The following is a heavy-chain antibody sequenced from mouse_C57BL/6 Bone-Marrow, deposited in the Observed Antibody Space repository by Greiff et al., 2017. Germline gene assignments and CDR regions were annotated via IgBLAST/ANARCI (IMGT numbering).Heavy chain of an antibody. D-gene: IGHD2-1*01. Sequence: QVQLKESGPGILQPSQTLSLTCSFSGFSLSTFGMGVGWIRQPSGKGLEWLAHIWWDDDTYYNPALKSRLTISKDTSKNQVFLKIANVDTADTATYYCARLYYGNFFDYWGQGTTLTVSS. CDR2: IWWDDDT. V-gene: IGHV8-8*01. CDR1: GFSLSTFGMG. CDR3: ARLYYGNFFDY. J-gene: IGHJ2*01.